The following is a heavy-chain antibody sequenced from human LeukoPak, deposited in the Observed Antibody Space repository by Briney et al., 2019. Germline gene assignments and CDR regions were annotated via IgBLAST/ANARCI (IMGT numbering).Heavy chain of an antibody. V-gene: IGHV3-21*01. Sequence: PGGSLRLSCVGSGFTFSSYSMNWVRQAPGKGLEWVSSISSSSSYIYYADSVKGRFTISRDNAKNSLYLQMNSLRAEDTAVYYCARDHLNYDFWSGFFGVWGQGTLVTVSS. J-gene: IGHJ4*02. D-gene: IGHD3-3*01. CDR2: ISSSSSYI. CDR1: GFTFSSYS. CDR3: ARDHLNYDFWSGFFGV.